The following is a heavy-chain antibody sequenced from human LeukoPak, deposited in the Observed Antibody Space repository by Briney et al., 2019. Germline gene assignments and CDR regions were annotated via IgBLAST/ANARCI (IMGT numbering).Heavy chain of an antibody. CDR1: GGTFSSYT. J-gene: IGHJ4*02. D-gene: IGHD3-22*01. CDR3: ARESDYYDSSGYYLYFDY. CDR2: IIPIFGTA. V-gene: IGHV1-69*05. Sequence: GASVKVSCKASGGTFSSYTISWVRQAPGQGLEWMGRIIPIFGTANYAQKFQGRVTITTDESTSTAYMELSSLRSEDTAVYYCARESDYYDSSGYYLYFDYWGQGTLVTVSS.